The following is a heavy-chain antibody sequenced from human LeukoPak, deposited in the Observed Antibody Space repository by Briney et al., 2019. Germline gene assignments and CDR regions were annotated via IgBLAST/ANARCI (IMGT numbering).Heavy chain of an antibody. CDR2: IYYGGST. CDR3: ARRGNTGRSFDY. Sequence: PSETLSLTWTVSGGSISSNTYYWGWIRQPPGKGLEWIGSIYYGGSTYYNPSLKSRVTISVDTSKNQFSLKLSSVTAADTAVYYCARRGNTGRSFDYWGQGTLVTVSS. D-gene: IGHD4-23*01. CDR1: GGSISSNTYY. J-gene: IGHJ4*02. V-gene: IGHV4-39*01.